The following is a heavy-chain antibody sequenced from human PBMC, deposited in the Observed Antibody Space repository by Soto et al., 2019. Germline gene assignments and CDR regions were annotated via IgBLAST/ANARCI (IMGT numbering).Heavy chain of an antibody. J-gene: IGHJ4*02. D-gene: IGHD5-12*01. Sequence: GGSLRLSCAASGFTFSDYYMNWIRQAPGKGLEWVSYISSSGSTIYYADSVKGRFTISRDNAKNSLYLQMNSLRAEDTAVYYCARDFGDIVATDWSYFDYWGQGTLVTSPQ. CDR3: ARDFGDIVATDWSYFDY. CDR1: GFTFSDYY. CDR2: ISSSGSTI. V-gene: IGHV3-11*01.